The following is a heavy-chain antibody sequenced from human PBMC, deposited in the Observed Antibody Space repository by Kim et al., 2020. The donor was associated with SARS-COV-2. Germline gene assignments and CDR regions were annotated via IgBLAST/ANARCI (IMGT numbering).Heavy chain of an antibody. J-gene: IGHJ5*02. Sequence: SETLSLTCTVSGGSISYYYWSWIRQPPGKGLEWIGYIYSSGSTKYNPSLKSRVTISVDTSKNHFSLNLRSLTAADTAVYYCARVQRGDQLPPLDGWFDPWGQGTQVTVSS. D-gene: IGHD2-2*01. CDR1: GGSISYYY. CDR3: ARVQRGDQLPPLDGWFDP. CDR2: IYSSGST. V-gene: IGHV4-59*01.